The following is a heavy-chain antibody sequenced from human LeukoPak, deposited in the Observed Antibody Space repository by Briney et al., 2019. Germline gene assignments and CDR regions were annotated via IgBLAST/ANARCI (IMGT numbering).Heavy chain of an antibody. V-gene: IGHV1-69*13. D-gene: IGHD6-25*01. J-gene: IGHJ6*04. CDR3: ARDLQRGLDYYYGMDV. CDR1: GGTFSRYA. CDR2: IIPIFGTA. Sequence: ASVNVSCKACGGTFSRYAMSWVRQAPGQGLEWMGGIIPIFGTANYAQKFQGRVTITADESTSTAYMELSSLRSEDTAVYYCARDLQRGLDYYYGMDVWGKGTTVTVSS.